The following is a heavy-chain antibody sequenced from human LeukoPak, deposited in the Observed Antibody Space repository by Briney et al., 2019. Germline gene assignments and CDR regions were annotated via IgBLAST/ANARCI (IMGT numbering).Heavy chain of an antibody. CDR1: GFTFSSYS. CDR2: ISSSGSTI. V-gene: IGHV3-48*04. Sequence: GGSLRLSCAASGFTFSSYSMNWVRQAPGKGLEWVSSISSSGSTIYYADSVKGRFTISRDNAKNSLYLQMNSLRAEDTAVYYCARQFDWSQSFDYWGQGTLVTVSS. CDR3: ARQFDWSQSFDY. D-gene: IGHD3-9*01. J-gene: IGHJ4*02.